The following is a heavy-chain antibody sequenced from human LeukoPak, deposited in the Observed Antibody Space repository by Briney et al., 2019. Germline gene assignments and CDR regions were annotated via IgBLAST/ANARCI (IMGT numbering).Heavy chain of an antibody. J-gene: IGHJ6*03. V-gene: IGHV3-7*01. CDR1: GFTFSDYY. Sequence: GGSLRLSCAASGFTFSDYYMSWIRQAPGKGLEWVANIKQDGSEKYYVDSVKGRFTISRDNAKNSLYLQMNSLRAEDTAVYYCAYYLDLWGKGTTVTIS. CDR3: AYYLDL. CDR2: IKQDGSEK.